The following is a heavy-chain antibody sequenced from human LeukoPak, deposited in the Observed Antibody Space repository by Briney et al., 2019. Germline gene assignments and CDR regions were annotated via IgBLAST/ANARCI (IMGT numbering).Heavy chain of an antibody. J-gene: IGHJ3*02. V-gene: IGHV1-2*02. CDR1: GYTFTGYY. CDR2: INPNSGGT. D-gene: IGHD3-16*01. Sequence: ASVKVSCKASGYTFTGYYMHWVRQAPGQGLEWMGWINPNSGGTNYAQKFQGRDTMTRDTSISTAYMELSRLRSDDTAVYYCARGGLYYVWDAFDIWGQGTMVTVSS. CDR3: ARGGLYYVWDAFDI.